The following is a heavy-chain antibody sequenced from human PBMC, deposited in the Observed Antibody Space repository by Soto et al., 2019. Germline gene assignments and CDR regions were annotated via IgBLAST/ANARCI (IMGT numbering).Heavy chain of an antibody. J-gene: IGHJ6*02. CDR2: ISYDGSNK. D-gene: IGHD3-3*01. Sequence: VQLVESGGGVVQPGRSLRLSCAASGFTFSSYAMHWVRQAPGKGLEWVAVISYDGSNKYYADSVKGRFTISRDNSKNTLYLQMNSLRAEDTAVYYCARDGGFWSGVHPDYYYYGMDVWGQGTTVTVSS. CDR1: GFTFSSYA. V-gene: IGHV3-30-3*01. CDR3: ARDGGFWSGVHPDYYYYGMDV.